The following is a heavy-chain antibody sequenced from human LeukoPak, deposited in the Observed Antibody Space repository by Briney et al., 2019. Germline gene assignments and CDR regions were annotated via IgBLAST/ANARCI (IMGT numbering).Heavy chain of an antibody. D-gene: IGHD5-12*01. Sequence: PSETLSLTCTVSGGSISSYYWSWIRQPAGKGLEWIGRIYTSGSTNYNPSLKSRVTMSVDTSKNQFSLKLSSVTAADTAVHYCARDSGYSGYDTNWFDPWGQGTLVTVSS. CDR2: IYTSGST. V-gene: IGHV4-4*07. CDR3: ARDSGYSGYDTNWFDP. J-gene: IGHJ5*02. CDR1: GGSISSYY.